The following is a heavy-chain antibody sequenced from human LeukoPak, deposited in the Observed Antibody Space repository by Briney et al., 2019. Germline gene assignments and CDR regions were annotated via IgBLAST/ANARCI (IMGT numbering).Heavy chain of an antibody. CDR1: GFTFSSYG. J-gene: IGHJ4*02. Sequence: GGSLRLSCAASGFTFSSYGMHWVRQAPGKGLEWVAFIRYDGSNKYYADSVKGRFTISRDNSKNTVYLQMNSLRAEDTALYYCAARRLTVTTEIDYWGQGTLVTVSS. D-gene: IGHD4-17*01. CDR3: AARRLTVTTEIDY. CDR2: IRYDGSNK. V-gene: IGHV3-30*02.